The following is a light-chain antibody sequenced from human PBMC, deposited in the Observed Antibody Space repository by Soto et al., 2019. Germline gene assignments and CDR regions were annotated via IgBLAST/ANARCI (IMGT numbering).Light chain of an antibody. V-gene: IGLV2-14*01. CDR2: EVS. CDR1: SSDVGGYNY. J-gene: IGLJ1*01. CDR3: SSYTSSSTLV. Sequence: QSALTQPASVSGSPGQSITISCTGTSSDVGGYNYVSWYQQHPGKAPKLMIYEVSNRPSGVSNRFSGSKSGNTASLTISGLQAEDEADYYCSSYTSSSTLVYGTGPNVT.